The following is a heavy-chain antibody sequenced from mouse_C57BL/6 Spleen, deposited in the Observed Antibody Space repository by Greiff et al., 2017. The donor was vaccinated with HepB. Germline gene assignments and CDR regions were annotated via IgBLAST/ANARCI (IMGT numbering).Heavy chain of an antibody. CDR3: ARRRFTTVGAPRGAMDY. V-gene: IGHV1-69*01. CDR1: GYTFTSYW. J-gene: IGHJ4*01. Sequence: QVQLQQPGAELVMPGASVKLSCKASGYTFTSYWMHWVKQRPGQGLEWIGEIDPSDSYTNYNQKFKGKSTLTVDKSSSTAYMQLSSLTSEDSAVYECARRRFTTVGAPRGAMDYWGQGTSVTVSS. D-gene: IGHD1-1*01. CDR2: IDPSDSYT.